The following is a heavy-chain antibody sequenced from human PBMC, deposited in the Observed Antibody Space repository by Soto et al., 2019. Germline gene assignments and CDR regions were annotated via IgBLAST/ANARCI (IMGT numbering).Heavy chain of an antibody. CDR3: ARDPDWGSLDY. CDR2: INAVGSQV. CDR1: GLSCSRSW. Sequence: EVQLVESGGGLVQPGGSLRLSCEVSGLSCSRSWMSWVRQAPGKGLEWVADINAVGSQVLYAASVMGRFTVSRDNAKKSLFLQLNSLRVEDTAFYYCARDPDWGSLDYWGLGTLVTVSS. V-gene: IGHV3-7*01. J-gene: IGHJ4*02. D-gene: IGHD7-27*01.